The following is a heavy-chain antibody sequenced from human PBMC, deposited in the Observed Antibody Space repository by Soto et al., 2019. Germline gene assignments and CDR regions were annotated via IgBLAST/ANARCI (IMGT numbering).Heavy chain of an antibody. CDR3: TRDPLIAVAAYDAFDI. CDR2: INSDGSNK. CDR1: GFTFSSYW. Sequence: GGSLRLSCAASGFTFSSYWMHWVRQAPGKGLVWVSRINSDGSNKYYADSVKGRYTISRDDSKNTVYLQMNSLGAEDTAVYYCTRDPLIAVAAYDAFDIWGQGTSVTVSS. J-gene: IGHJ3*02. D-gene: IGHD6-19*01. V-gene: IGHV3-74*01.